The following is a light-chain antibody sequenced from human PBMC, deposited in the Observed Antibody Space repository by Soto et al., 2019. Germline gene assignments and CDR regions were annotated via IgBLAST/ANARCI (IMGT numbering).Light chain of an antibody. Sequence: QMTQSPSSLSASVGDRVTITCRASQDIRDDLGWYQQKPGKAPKLLIYAASSLQRGVPSRFSGSGSGTDFTLTISSLQPEDFTTYYCQQNYNTLITFGQGTRLEIK. CDR2: AAS. CDR1: QDIRDD. J-gene: IGKJ5*01. V-gene: IGKV1-39*01. CDR3: QQNYNTLIT.